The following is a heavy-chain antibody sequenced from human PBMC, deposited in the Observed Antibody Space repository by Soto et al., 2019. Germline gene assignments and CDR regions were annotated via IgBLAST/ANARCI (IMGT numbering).Heavy chain of an antibody. CDR3: ARGKGMEENYFYYGLDI. J-gene: IGHJ6*02. CDR1: GGSISSYY. CDR2: IYTSGST. D-gene: IGHD1-1*01. Sequence: SETLSLTCTVSGGSISSYYWSWIRQPAGKGLEWIGRIYTSGSTNYNPSLKSRVTMSVDTSKNQFSLKLSSVTAADTAVYYCARGKGMEENYFYYGLDIWGQGTTVTVSS. V-gene: IGHV4-4*07.